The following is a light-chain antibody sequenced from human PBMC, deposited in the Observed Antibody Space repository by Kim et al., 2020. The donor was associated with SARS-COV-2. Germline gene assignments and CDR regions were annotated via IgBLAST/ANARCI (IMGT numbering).Light chain of an antibody. Sequence: SSELTQDPAVSVALGQTVRITCQGDSLRTYFASWYQQKPGQAPLLVIYGKNDRPSGIPDRFSGSRSGNTASLTITGAQAEDEGDYYCNSRDRSGNQHVFG. CDR1: SLRTYF. CDR3: NSRDRSGNQHV. V-gene: IGLV3-19*01. CDR2: GKN. J-gene: IGLJ1*01.